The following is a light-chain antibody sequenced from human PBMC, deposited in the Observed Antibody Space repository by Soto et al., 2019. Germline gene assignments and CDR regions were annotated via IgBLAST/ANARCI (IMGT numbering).Light chain of an antibody. CDR2: CAS. CDR3: QQYYSYPLT. Sequence: EIVMTQSPATLSVTPGERDTLSCRASQSVSSNLAWYQQKPGQAPRRLIYCASTRATGIRARFSGSGSGTEFTLTISSLQSEDFATYYCQQYYSYPLTFGQGTKVDI. CDR1: QSVSSN. V-gene: IGKV3-15*01. J-gene: IGKJ1*01.